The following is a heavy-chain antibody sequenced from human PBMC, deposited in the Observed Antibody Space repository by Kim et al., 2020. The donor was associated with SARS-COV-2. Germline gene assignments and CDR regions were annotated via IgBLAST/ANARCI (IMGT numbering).Heavy chain of an antibody. D-gene: IGHD3-22*01. V-gene: IGHV3-21*01. J-gene: IGHJ4*02. CDR3: ARARLLGDTSGHSRGFVDY. CDR2: ISSSSTYI. CDR1: EFTFTSYT. Sequence: RGSLRLSCAASEFTFTSYTMHWVRQAPGKGLEWVSSISSSSTYIYYADSVTGRFSISRDNAKNSLYLQMNSLRAEDTAVYYCARARLLGDTSGHSRGFVDYWGQGTLVTVSS.